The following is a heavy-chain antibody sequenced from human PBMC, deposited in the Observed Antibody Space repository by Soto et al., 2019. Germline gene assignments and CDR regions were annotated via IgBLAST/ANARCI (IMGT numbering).Heavy chain of an antibody. CDR2: IKQDGSEK. Sequence: VGSLRLSCAASGFNFGSYWMTWVRQAPGKGLEWVANIKQDGSEKYYVDSVKGRFSSSRDNAKNSLYLQMNSLRAEDTAVYYCATYKATTGTPVRLEYWGQGTLVTVSS. D-gene: IGHD1-1*01. CDR3: ATYKATTGTPVRLEY. J-gene: IGHJ4*02. V-gene: IGHV3-7*01. CDR1: GFNFGSYW.